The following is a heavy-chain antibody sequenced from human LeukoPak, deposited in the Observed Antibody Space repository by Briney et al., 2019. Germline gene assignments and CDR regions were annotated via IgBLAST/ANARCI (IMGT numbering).Heavy chain of an antibody. V-gene: IGHV1-69*10. J-gene: IGHJ6*03. D-gene: IGHD1-26*01. CDR1: GYTFTSYG. Sequence: ASVKVSCKASGYTFTSYGINWVRQAPGQGLEWMGGIIPIFGIANYAQKFQGRVTITADKSTSTAYMELSSLRSEDTAVYYCARKGATDYMDVWGKGTTVTVSS. CDR3: ARKGATDYMDV. CDR2: IIPIFGIA.